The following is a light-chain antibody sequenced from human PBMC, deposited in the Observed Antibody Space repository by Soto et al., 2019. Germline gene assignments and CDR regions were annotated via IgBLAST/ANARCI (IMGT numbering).Light chain of an antibody. CDR1: SSNIGAGYD. V-gene: IGLV1-40*01. CDR2: DNS. CDR3: QSYDSSLSAWV. J-gene: IGLJ3*02. Sequence: QAVVTQPPSVSGAPGQRATISCTGSSSNIGAGYDVHWYQQLPGTTPKLLIYDNSDRPSGVPDRFSGSKSGTSASLAITGLQAEDEADYYCQSYDSSLSAWVFGGGTKLTVL.